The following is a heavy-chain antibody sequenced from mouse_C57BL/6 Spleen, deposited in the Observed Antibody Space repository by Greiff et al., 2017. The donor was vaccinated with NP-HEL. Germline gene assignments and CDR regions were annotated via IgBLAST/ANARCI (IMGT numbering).Heavy chain of an antibody. Sequence: VQLQQPGAELLKPGASVKLSCKASGYTFTSYWMPWVKQSPGQGLEWIGMIHPNSGSTKYNEKFKSKATLTVDTSTSTAYLQLSSMPSEDAAVYYSARNPNTTVVDCYFDVWGTGTTVTVSS. CDR1: GYTFTSYW. D-gene: IGHD1-1*01. CDR2: IHPNSGST. J-gene: IGHJ1*03. V-gene: IGHV1-64*01. CDR3: ARNPNTTVVDCYFDV.